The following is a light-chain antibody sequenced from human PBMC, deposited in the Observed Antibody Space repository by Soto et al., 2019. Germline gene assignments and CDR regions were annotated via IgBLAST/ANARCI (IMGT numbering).Light chain of an antibody. CDR3: ATWDGSLPAEV. V-gene: IGLV2-14*01. CDR1: SSDVGGYNY. J-gene: IGLJ2*01. Sequence: QSALTQPASVSGSPGQSITISCTGTSSDVGGYNYVSWYQQHPGNAPRLMIYEVNKRPSGIPDRFSGSKSGTSGTLDITGLQTGDEADYYCATWDGSLPAEVFGGGTKVTVL. CDR2: EVN.